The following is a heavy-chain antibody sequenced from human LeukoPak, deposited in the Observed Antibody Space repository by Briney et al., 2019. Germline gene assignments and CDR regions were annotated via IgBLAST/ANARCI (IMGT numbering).Heavy chain of an antibody. CDR2: IIPIFGTA. Sequence: ASVKVSCKASGGTFSSYAISWVRQAPGQGLEWMGGIIPIFGTANYAQKFQGRVTMTRDMSTSTVYMELSRLRSDDTAVYYCARDYDSSGYYYYPYYFDYWGQGTLVTVSS. D-gene: IGHD3-22*01. CDR3: ARDYDSSGYYYYPYYFDY. J-gene: IGHJ4*02. CDR1: GGTFSSYA. V-gene: IGHV1-69*05.